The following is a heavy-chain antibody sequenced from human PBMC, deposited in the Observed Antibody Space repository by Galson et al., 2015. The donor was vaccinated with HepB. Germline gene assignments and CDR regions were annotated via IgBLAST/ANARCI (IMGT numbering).Heavy chain of an antibody. CDR3: ARDLEDTAKIAD. CDR2: ITPVLGVP. D-gene: IGHD2-21*01. Sequence: SVKVSCKASGGTFGTFVIGWVRHAPGQGLEWMGRITPVLGVPHYAQKFQGRVTITADTSTSTAYIEVKSLTSDDTAVYYCARDLEDTAKIADWGQGTLVIVSS. V-gene: IGHV1-69*10. CDR1: GGTFGTFV. J-gene: IGHJ4*02.